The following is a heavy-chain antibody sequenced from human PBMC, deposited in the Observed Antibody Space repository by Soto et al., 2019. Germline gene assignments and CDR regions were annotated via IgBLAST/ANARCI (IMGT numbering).Heavy chain of an antibody. V-gene: IGHV3-30*18. D-gene: IGHD2-21*02. J-gene: IGHJ6*02. CDR2: ISYDGSNK. CDR1: GFTFSSYG. Sequence: QVQLVESGGGVVQPGRSLRLSCAASGFTFSSYGMHWVRQAPGKGLVRVAVISYDGSNKYYADSVTGRFTISREKSTNALYLQTNSLSAEYAAVYYCAKVARYIVVVTATGGAHYCMDVWGQGTTVAVSS. CDR3: AKVARYIVVVTATGGAHYCMDV.